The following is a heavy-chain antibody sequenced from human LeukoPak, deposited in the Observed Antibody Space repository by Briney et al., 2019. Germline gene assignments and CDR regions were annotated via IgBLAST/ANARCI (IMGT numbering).Heavy chain of an antibody. CDR2: ISSSSSYI. CDR1: GFTFSSYS. D-gene: IGHD6-13*01. CDR3: ARGKQQLELDY. V-gene: IGHV3-21*01. J-gene: IGHJ4*02. Sequence: GGSLRLSCAASGFTFSSYSMNWVRQAPGKGLEWVSSISSSSSYIFYADSVKGRFTISRDNAKNSLYLQMNSLRAEDTAVYYCARGKQQLELDYWGQGTLVTVSS.